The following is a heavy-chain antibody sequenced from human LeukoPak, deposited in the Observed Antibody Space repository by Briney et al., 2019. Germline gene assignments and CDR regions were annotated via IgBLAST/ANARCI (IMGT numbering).Heavy chain of an antibody. D-gene: IGHD4-17*01. CDR1: GGSISTYY. J-gene: IGHJ6*04. Sequence: PSGTLSLTCTVSGGSISTYYWTWIRQPAGKGLEWIGHFYSSTRTTYNPSLESRVTISGDTAKNQFSLKLDSVTAADTAVYFCARCMSELDYGDYAYYYHMDVWGKGTTVTVSS. V-gene: IGHV4-4*07. CDR2: FYSSTRT. CDR3: ARCMSELDYGDYAYYYHMDV.